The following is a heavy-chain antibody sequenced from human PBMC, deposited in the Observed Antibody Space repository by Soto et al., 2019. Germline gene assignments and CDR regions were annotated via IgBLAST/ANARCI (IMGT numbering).Heavy chain of an antibody. Sequence: ESGGGLVKPGGSLRLSCAASGFTFSSYSMNWVRQAPGKGLEWVSSISSSSSYIYYADSVKGRFTISRDNAKNSLYLQMNSLRAEDTAVYYCARALYYDILTGHYYGMDVWGQGTTVTVSS. CDR1: GFTFSSYS. V-gene: IGHV3-21*01. D-gene: IGHD3-9*01. CDR2: ISSSSSYI. J-gene: IGHJ6*02. CDR3: ARALYYDILTGHYYGMDV.